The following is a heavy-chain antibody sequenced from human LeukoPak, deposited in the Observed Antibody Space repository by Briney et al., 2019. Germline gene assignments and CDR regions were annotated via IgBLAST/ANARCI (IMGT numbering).Heavy chain of an antibody. D-gene: IGHD3-10*01. CDR3: ARGSVRGDYYYGMDV. Sequence: GGSLRLSCAASGFTFSSYSMNWVRQAPGKGLEWVSSISSSSSYIYYADSVKGRFTISRDNAKNSLYLQMNSLRAEDTAVYYCARGSVRGDYYYGMDVWGQGTTVTVSS. V-gene: IGHV3-21*01. CDR1: GFTFSSYS. CDR2: ISSSSSYI. J-gene: IGHJ6*02.